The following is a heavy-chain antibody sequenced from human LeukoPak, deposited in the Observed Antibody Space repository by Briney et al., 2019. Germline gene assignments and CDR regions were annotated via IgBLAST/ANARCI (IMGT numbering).Heavy chain of an antibody. J-gene: IGHJ4*02. V-gene: IGHV1-69*01. Sequence: ASVKVSCKASGGTFSSYAISWVRQAPGQGLEWMGGIIPIFGTANYAQKFQGRVTITADESTSTAYMELSSLRSEDTAVYYCARTNRGENYGDYVDWGQGTLVTVSS. CDR3: ARTNRGENYGDYVD. CDR2: IIPIFGTA. D-gene: IGHD4-17*01. CDR1: GGTFSSYA.